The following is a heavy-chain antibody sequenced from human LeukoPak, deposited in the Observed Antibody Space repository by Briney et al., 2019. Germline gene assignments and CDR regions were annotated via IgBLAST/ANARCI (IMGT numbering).Heavy chain of an antibody. CDR3: ARHLGSSGSYPFDY. Sequence: SETLSLTCTVSGGSISSSSYYWGWIRQPPGKGLEWIGSIYYSGSTYYNSSLKSRVTMSVDMSKNQFSLILTPVTAADTAVYYCARHLGSSGSYPFDYWGQGTLVTVSS. J-gene: IGHJ4*02. V-gene: IGHV4-39*01. CDR1: GGSISSSSYY. CDR2: IYYSGST. D-gene: IGHD3-10*01.